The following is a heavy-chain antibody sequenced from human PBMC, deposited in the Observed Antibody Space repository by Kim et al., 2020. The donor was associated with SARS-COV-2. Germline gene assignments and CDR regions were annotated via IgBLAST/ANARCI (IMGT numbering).Heavy chain of an antibody. CDR1: GGSFSDHY. CDR3: VRGTLAHRLQY. V-gene: IGHV4-34*01. J-gene: IGHJ4*02. Sequence: SETLSLTCAVYGGSFSDHYYNWIRQPPGKGLEWIGEIHQSGSTKYNPSLKSRVTISLDTSKNQFSLKLSSVTAADTSLYYCVRGTLAHRLQYWGQGALVT. CDR2: IHQSGST. D-gene: IGHD3-3*02.